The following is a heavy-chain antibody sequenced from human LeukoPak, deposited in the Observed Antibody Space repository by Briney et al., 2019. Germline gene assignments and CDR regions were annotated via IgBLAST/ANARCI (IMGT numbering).Heavy chain of an antibody. D-gene: IGHD4-23*01. V-gene: IGHV4-59*12. J-gene: IGHJ5*02. CDR1: GCSISEYY. Sequence: SETLSLTCTVSGCSISEYYWSWIRQPPGKGLEWIGDVYYSGSIHYNPSLKSRVTISVDTSKNQFSLRLRSVRAAETAVYYCARELDGNGGWFDPWGQGTPVTVSS. CDR3: ARELDGNGGWFDP. CDR2: VYYSGSI.